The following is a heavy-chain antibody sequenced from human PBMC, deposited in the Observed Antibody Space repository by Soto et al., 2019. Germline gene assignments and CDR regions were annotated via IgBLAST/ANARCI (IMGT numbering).Heavy chain of an antibody. J-gene: IGHJ4*02. Sequence: GGSLRLSCAASGFTISSNAMYWVRQAPGKGLEWVSAISDRGDTTHYADSVKGRFTISRDTSKNALYLQLNALRADDTAVYYCAKDKPGTTSFDYWGQGTLVTVSS. CDR3: AKDKPGTTSFDY. D-gene: IGHD1-1*01. V-gene: IGHV3-23*01. CDR1: GFTISSNA. CDR2: ISDRGDTT.